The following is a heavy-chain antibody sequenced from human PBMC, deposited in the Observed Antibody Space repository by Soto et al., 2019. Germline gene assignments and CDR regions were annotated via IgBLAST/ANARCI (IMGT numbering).Heavy chain of an antibody. V-gene: IGHV1-18*01. CDR3: ARGVGSGSYYNQYNWFDP. CDR2: INVYNGNT. Sequence: QVQLVQSGGEVKKPGASVKVSCKASGYTFTNYGISWVRQAPGQGLEWMGRINVYNGNTKYAQKVQGRVTMTTDTSTSTAYMELRSLRFDDTAVYYCARGVGSGSYYNQYNWFDPWGQGTLVTVSS. J-gene: IGHJ5*02. D-gene: IGHD3-10*01. CDR1: GYTFTNYG.